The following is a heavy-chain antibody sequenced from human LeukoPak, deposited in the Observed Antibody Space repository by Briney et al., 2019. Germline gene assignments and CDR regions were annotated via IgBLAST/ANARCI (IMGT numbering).Heavy chain of an antibody. CDR2: IYSSGYT. Sequence: SETQSLTCTVSGGAIRRHYWNWIRQPAGKGLEWIGRIYSSGYTNDNPFLKSRITMSVDMSKNQFSLRLDPVTAADTAVYYCARGEHAAASWGQGMLVTVPS. D-gene: IGHD1/OR15-1a*01. J-gene: IGHJ4*02. CDR3: ARGEHAAAS. CDR1: GGAIRRHY. V-gene: IGHV4-4*07.